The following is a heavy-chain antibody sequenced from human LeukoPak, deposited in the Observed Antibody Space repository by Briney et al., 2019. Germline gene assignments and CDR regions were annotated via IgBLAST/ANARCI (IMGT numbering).Heavy chain of an antibody. D-gene: IGHD6-13*01. J-gene: IGHJ4*02. CDR1: GGSISSDDYS. CDR3: AREVGSSWCDY. CDR2: VYTSGST. V-gene: IGHV4-61*02. Sequence: SQTLSLTCTVSGGSISSDDYSWSWIRQPAGKGLEWIGRVYTSGSTNYNPSLKSRVTISVDTSKKQFSLKLSSVTAADTAVYYCAREVGSSWCDYWGQGTLVTVSS.